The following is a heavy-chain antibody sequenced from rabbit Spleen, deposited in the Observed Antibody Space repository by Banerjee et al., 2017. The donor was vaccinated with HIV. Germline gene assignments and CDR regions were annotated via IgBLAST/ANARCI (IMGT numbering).Heavy chain of an antibody. Sequence: QSLEESGGDLVKPGASLTLTCTASGIDFSSSYYMCWVRQAPGKGLEWIAWMYVDSGATWYASWAKGRFTVSKTSSTTVTLQMTSLTAADTATYFCARDSVDRQFDLWGQGTLVTVS. CDR1: GIDFSSSYY. CDR2: MYVDSGAT. V-gene: IGHV1S40*01. CDR3: ARDSVDRQFDL. D-gene: IGHD1-1*01. J-gene: IGHJ4*01.